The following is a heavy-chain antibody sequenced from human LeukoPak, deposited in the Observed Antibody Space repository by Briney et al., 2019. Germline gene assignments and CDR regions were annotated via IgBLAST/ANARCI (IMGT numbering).Heavy chain of an antibody. V-gene: IGHV4-30-4*01. CDR2: IYYSGST. Sequence: SETLSLTCTVSGGSICSGDYYWSWIRQPPGKGLEWIGYIYYSGSTYYNPPLKSRVTISVDTSKNQFSLKLSSVTAADTAVYYCARENLMVRGNAFDIWGQGTMVTVSS. CDR1: GGSICSGDYY. D-gene: IGHD3-10*01. J-gene: IGHJ3*02. CDR3: ARENLMVRGNAFDI.